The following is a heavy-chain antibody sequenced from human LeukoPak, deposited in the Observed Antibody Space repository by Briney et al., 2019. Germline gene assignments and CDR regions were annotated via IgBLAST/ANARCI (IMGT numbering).Heavy chain of an antibody. D-gene: IGHD3-10*01. J-gene: IGHJ3*02. V-gene: IGHV1-18*01. Sequence: ASVNVSCKASVYTFTIYGTSCVRQASGRGLEWMGWISADNGNTSYAQKLQGRVTMTTDTSTSTADMELRSLRSDDTAVYYCARDKFESQSADDAFDIWGQGTMVTVSS. CDR1: VYTFTIYG. CDR2: ISADNGNT. CDR3: ARDKFESQSADDAFDI.